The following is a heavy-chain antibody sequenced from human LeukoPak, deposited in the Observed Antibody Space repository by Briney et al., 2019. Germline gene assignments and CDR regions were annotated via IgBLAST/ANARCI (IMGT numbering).Heavy chain of an antibody. V-gene: IGHV6-1*01. CDR2: TYYRSKWYN. D-gene: IGHD6-13*01. CDR1: GDSVSSNSAA. CDR3: ARASHLRFRAAADYYYYYMDV. J-gene: IGHJ6*03. Sequence: SQTLSLTCVISGDSVSSNSAAWNWLRQSPSRGLEWLGRTYYRSKWYNDYAVSVKSRITINPDTSKNQFSLQLNSVTPEDTAVYYCARASHLRFRAAADYYYYYMDVWGKGTTVTVSS.